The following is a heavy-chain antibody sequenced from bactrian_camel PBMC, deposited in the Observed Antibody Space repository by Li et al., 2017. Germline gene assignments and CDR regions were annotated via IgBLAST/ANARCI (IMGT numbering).Heavy chain of an antibody. CDR2: IDSDEGT. V-gene: IGHV3S55*01. Sequence: HVQLVESGGGSVQAGGSLNLSCATSGFNTADSPMAWYRQAPGKEREAVASIDSDEGTSYVDSVKGRFTISKDKSKNTLYLELNNLRIDDTAMYYCGQGSLIYAGMLKGLGTQVTVS. CDR1: GFNTADSP. D-gene: IGHD1*01. J-gene: IGHJ4*01.